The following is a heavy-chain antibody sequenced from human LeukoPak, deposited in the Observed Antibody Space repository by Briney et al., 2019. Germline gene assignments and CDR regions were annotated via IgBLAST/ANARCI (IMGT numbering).Heavy chain of an antibody. CDR1: GGTFSSYA. CDR3: ARGEWDSYGLKVFYYFDY. D-gene: IGHD5-18*01. Sequence: ASVKVSCKASGGTFSSYAISWVRQAPGQGLEWMGWINTNTGNPTYAQGFTGRFVFSLDTSVSTAYLQISSLKAEDTAVYYCARGEWDSYGLKVFYYFDYWGQGTLVTVSS. V-gene: IGHV7-4-1*02. J-gene: IGHJ4*02. CDR2: INTNTGNP.